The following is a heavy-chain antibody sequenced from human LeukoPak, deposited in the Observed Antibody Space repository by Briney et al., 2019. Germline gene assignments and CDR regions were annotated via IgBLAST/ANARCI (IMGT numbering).Heavy chain of an antibody. V-gene: IGHV1-18*01. CDR1: GYTFPTSG. CDR3: ARTMTTLTTHGELDF. J-gene: IGHJ4*02. Sequence: GASVKVSCKASGYTFPTSGISWVRQAPGQGLEWMGWISVYNHNTNYAQKFQGRVTVTTDTSTSTAYMDLRNLSSDDTAVYYCARTMTTLTTHGELDFWGQGTLITVSS. D-gene: IGHD3-10*02. CDR2: ISVYNHNT.